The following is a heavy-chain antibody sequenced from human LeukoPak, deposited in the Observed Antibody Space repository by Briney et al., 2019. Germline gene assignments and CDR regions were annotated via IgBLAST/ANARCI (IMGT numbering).Heavy chain of an antibody. CDR3: AAAPISGSSKYYFDY. Sequence: SETLSLTCTVSGGSISSYYWSWIRQPPGKGLEWIGYIYYSGSTNYNPSLKSRVTISVDTSKNQFSLKLSSVTAADTAVYYCAAAPISGSSKYYFDYWGQGTLVTVSS. J-gene: IGHJ4*02. V-gene: IGHV4-59*01. CDR1: GGSISSYY. CDR2: IYYSGST. D-gene: IGHD1-26*01.